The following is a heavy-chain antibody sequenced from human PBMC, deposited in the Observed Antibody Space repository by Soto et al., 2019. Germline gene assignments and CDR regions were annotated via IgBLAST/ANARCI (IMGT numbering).Heavy chain of an antibody. Sequence: QVQLQESGPGLVKPSQTLSLTCTVSGGSISSGGYYWSWIRQHPGKGLEWIGYIYYSGSTYYNPSLKSRVTISVDTSKNQFSLKLSSVTAADTAVYYCAREGSVAALWLWYFDLWGRGTLVTVSS. CDR1: GGSISSGGYY. CDR2: IYYSGST. V-gene: IGHV4-31*03. J-gene: IGHJ2*01. D-gene: IGHD6-19*01. CDR3: AREGSVAALWLWYFDL.